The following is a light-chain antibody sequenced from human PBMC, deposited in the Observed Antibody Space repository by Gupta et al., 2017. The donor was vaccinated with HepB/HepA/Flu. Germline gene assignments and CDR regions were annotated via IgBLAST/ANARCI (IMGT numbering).Light chain of an antibody. CDR2: GKN. J-gene: IGLJ2*01. Sequence: SSELPQDPAVAVALGQTVRITCQGDSLRSYYASWYQQKPGQAPVLVIYGKNNRPSGVPDRFSGSSSGNTASLTITWAQAEDEADYYCNSRDSSGNHNVVFGGGTKLTVL. V-gene: IGLV3-19*01. CDR3: NSRDSSGNHNVV. CDR1: SLRSYY.